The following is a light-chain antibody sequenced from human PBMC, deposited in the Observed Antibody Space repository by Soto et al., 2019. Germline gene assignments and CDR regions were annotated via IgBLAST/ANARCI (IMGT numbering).Light chain of an antibody. Sequence: QSALTQSASVSGSPGQSITISCTGTSSDVDGHDYVSWYQQHPGKAPTLMIYHVTNRPSGVSSRFSGSKSGNTAFLIISGLQAEDEADYYCSSYTSSSTFVFGTGTKVTVL. V-gene: IGLV2-14*01. CDR2: HVT. CDR1: SSDVDGHDY. J-gene: IGLJ1*01. CDR3: SSYTSSSTFV.